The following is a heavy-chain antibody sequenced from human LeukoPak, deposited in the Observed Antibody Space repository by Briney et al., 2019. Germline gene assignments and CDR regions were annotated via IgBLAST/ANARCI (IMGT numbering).Heavy chain of an antibody. J-gene: IGHJ3*01. V-gene: IGHV4-59*01. CDR3: ARARDSSAYYFSGNAFDV. Sequence: SETLSLTCTVSGGSISSYYWSWIRQPPGKGLEWIGYIYYSGSTNYSPSLKSRVTISVDTSKNHFSLKLTSVTAADTAVYFCARARDSSAYYFSGNAFDVWGQGTMVTVSS. CDR1: GGSISSYY. CDR2: IYYSGST. D-gene: IGHD3-22*01.